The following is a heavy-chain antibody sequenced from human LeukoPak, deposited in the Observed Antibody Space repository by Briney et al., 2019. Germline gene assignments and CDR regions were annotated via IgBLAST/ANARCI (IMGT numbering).Heavy chain of an antibody. CDR3: ARLIPSSGRYYFDY. CDR1: GYSFTSYW. Sequence: GESLKISCKGSGYSFTSYWIGWVRPMPGKGLEWMGIIYPGDSDTRYSPSFQGQVTISADKSSSTAYLQWSSLKASDTAIYYCARLIPSSGRYYFDYWGQGTLVTVSS. J-gene: IGHJ4*02. V-gene: IGHV5-51*01. D-gene: IGHD3-22*01. CDR2: IYPGDSDT.